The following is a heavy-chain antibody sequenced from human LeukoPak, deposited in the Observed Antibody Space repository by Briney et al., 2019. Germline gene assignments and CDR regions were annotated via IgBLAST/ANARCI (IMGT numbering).Heavy chain of an antibody. Sequence: GGSLRLSCAASGFTFSRYAMTWVRQAPGKGLWWVSTICVVGGTTYYADSVKGRFTISRDNSKNTLYLQLNSMRAEDTAVYYLARVLVGIGWSFDAFDIWGQGTMVTVSS. D-gene: IGHD1-26*01. J-gene: IGHJ3*02. CDR3: ARVLVGIGWSFDAFDI. CDR2: ICVVGGTT. CDR1: GFTFSRYA. V-gene: IGHV3-23*01.